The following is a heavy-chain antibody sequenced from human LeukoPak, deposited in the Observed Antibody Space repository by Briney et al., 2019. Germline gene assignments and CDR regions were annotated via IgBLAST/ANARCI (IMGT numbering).Heavy chain of an antibody. Sequence: SGGSLRLSCAASGFTFSSYGMSWVRQAPGKGLEWVSAISGSGGSTYYADSVKGRFTISRDNSKNTLYLQMNSLRAEDTAVYYCAKGGYSSTDYYYYMDVWGKGTTVTVSS. CDR3: AKGGYSSTDYYYYMDV. V-gene: IGHV3-23*01. D-gene: IGHD6-13*01. CDR1: GFTFSSYG. CDR2: ISGSGGST. J-gene: IGHJ6*03.